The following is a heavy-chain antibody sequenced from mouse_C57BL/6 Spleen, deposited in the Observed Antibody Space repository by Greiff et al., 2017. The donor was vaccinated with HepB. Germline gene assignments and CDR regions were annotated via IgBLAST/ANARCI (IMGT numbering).Heavy chain of an antibody. J-gene: IGHJ1*03. D-gene: IGHD1-1*01. V-gene: IGHV1-81*01. CDR1: GYTFTSYG. Sequence: VQLQQSGAELARPGASVKLSCKASGYTFTSYGISWVKQRTGQGLEWIGEIYPRSGNTYYNEKFKGKATLTADKSSSTAYMELRSLTSEDSAVYFCARFGDYYGSSYDWYFDVWGTGTTVTVSS. CDR2: IYPRSGNT. CDR3: ARFGDYYGSSYDWYFDV.